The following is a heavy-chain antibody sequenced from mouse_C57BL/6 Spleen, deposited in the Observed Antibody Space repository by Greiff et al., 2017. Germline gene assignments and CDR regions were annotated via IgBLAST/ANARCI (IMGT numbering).Heavy chain of an antibody. V-gene: IGHV1-69*01. CDR2: IDPSDSYT. CDR3: ARSSDYDGYFDV. CDR1: GYTFTSYW. Sequence: QVQLKQPGAELVMPGASVKLSCKASGYTFTSYWMHWVKQRPGQGLEWIGEIDPSDSYTNYNQKFKGKSTLTVDKSSSTAYMQLSSLTSEDSAVYYCARSSDYDGYFDVWGTGTTVTVSS. J-gene: IGHJ1*03. D-gene: IGHD2-4*01.